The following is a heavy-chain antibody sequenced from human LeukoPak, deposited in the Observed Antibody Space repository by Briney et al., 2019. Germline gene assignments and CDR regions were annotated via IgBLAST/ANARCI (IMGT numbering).Heavy chain of an antibody. V-gene: IGHV4-59*01. J-gene: IGHJ4*02. CDR1: GGSISNYY. CDR2: ISYSGST. CDR3: ARSIGGYSYGYFDY. D-gene: IGHD5-18*01. Sequence: SETLSLTCTVSGGSISNYYWSWIRQPPGKGLEWIGYISYSGSTNYNPSLKSRVTISAHTSKNQFSLKVNSVTAADTAVYYCARSIGGYSYGYFDYWGQGTLVTVSS.